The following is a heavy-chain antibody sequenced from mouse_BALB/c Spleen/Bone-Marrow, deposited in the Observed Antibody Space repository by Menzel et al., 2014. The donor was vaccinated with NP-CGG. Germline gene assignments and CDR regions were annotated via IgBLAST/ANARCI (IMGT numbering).Heavy chain of an antibody. CDR1: GFSLTSYG. V-gene: IGHV2-5*01. D-gene: IGHD1-1*01. CDR2: IWRGGST. CDR3: AKNQGSFYYGSSHWYFDV. Sequence: QVQLQQSGPGLVQPSQSLSITCTVSGFSLTSYGVHWVRQSPGKGLEWLGVIWRGGSTDYNAAFMSRLSITKDNSKSXVFLKRNILQADDTAIYYCAKNQGSFYYGSSHWYFDVWGAGTTVTVSS. J-gene: IGHJ1*01.